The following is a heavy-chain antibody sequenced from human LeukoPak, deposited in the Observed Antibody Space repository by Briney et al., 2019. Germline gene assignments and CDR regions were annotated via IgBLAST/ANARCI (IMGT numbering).Heavy chain of an antibody. CDR3: ARVEEATTFNP. Sequence: GGSLRLSCATSGFTFSAYSMNWVRQAPGKGLEWVSSISGSSIYIYYADSVKGRFTISRDNAKNSLFLQMNSLRAEDTAVYYCARVEEATTFNPWGQGTLVTVSS. CDR1: GFTFSAYS. J-gene: IGHJ5*02. CDR2: ISGSSIYI. D-gene: IGHD1-1*01. V-gene: IGHV3-21*01.